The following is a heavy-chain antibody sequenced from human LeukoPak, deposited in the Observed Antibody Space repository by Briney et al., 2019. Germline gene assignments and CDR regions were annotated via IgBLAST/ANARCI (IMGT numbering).Heavy chain of an antibody. CDR2: ISYDGTYK. Sequence: GGSLRLSCTASGFTFSGYGMHWVRQAPGKGLEWVAYISYDGTYKYYGDSMKGRFTISRDNSKNTLDLQMNSLRAEDTAVYYCAKGHSYGFYYFDYWGQGTLVTVSS. CDR3: AKGHSYGFYYFDY. J-gene: IGHJ4*02. V-gene: IGHV3-30*18. CDR1: GFTFSGYG. D-gene: IGHD5-18*01.